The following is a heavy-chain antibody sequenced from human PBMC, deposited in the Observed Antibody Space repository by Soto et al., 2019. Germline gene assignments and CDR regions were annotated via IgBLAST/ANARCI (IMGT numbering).Heavy chain of an antibody. V-gene: IGHV3-9*01. CDR1: GFTFDDYA. J-gene: IGHJ4*02. CDR2: ISWNSGSI. D-gene: IGHD3-10*01. Sequence: SLRLSCAASGFTFDDYAMHWVRQAPGKGLEWVSGISWNSGSIGYADSVKGRFTISRDNAKNSLYLQMNSLRAEDTALYYCAKAAFGELLYYFDYWGQGTRVTVSS. CDR3: AKAAFGELLYYFDY.